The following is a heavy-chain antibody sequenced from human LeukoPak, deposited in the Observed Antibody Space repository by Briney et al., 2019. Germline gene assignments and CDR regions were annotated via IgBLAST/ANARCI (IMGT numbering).Heavy chain of an antibody. V-gene: IGHV3-74*01. J-gene: IGHJ4*02. Sequence: PGGSLRLSCAASGFTFSSYWTHWVRQAPGKGLVWDSRINSDGSSTSYADSVKGRFTISRDIAKNTLYLQMNSLRAEDTAVYYCASGPYSSLDYWGQGTLVTVSS. D-gene: IGHD4-11*01. CDR3: ASGPYSSLDY. CDR1: GFTFSSYW. CDR2: INSDGSST.